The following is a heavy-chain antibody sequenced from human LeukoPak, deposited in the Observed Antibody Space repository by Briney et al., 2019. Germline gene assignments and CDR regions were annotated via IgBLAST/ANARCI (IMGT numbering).Heavy chain of an antibody. CDR3: ASGITIFGVVIMRSDYYYMDV. Sequence: GASVKVSCKASGGTFSSYAISWVRQAPGQGLEWMGEIIPIFGTANYAQKFQGRVTITTDESTSTAYMELSSLRSEDTAVYYCASGITIFGVVIMRSDYYYMDVWGKGTTVTVSS. CDR1: GGTFSSYA. CDR2: IIPIFGTA. J-gene: IGHJ6*03. V-gene: IGHV1-69*05. D-gene: IGHD3-3*01.